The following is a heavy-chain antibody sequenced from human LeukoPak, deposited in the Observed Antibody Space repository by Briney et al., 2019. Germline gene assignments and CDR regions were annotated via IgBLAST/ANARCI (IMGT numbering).Heavy chain of an antibody. CDR1: GGSFSGYY. J-gene: IGHJ4*02. CDR2: INHSGST. CDR3: ARARYSSSYAY. Sequence: SETLSLTCAVYGGSFSGYYWSWLRQPPGKGLEWIGEINHSGSTNYNPSLKSRVTISVDTSKNQFSLKLSSVAAADTAVYYCARARYSSSYAYWGQGTLVTVSS. D-gene: IGHD6-6*01. V-gene: IGHV4-34*01.